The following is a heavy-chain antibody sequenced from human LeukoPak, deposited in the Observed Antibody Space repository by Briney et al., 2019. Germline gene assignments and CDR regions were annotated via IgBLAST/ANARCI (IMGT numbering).Heavy chain of an antibody. CDR3: AKDDAWLRFGE. CDR2: ISPSGDIT. Sequence: GGTLRLSCAASGFAFSNHGMNWVRQAPGKGLEWVSGISPSGDITYYADSVKGRFTISRDNSKNTLYLEVISLTAEDTAVYYCAKDDAWLRFGEWSQGTLVTVSS. D-gene: IGHD3-10*01. V-gene: IGHV3-23*01. CDR1: GFAFSNHG. J-gene: IGHJ4*02.